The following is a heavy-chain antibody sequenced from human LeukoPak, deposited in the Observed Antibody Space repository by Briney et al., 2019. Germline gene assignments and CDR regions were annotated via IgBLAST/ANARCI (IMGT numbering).Heavy chain of an antibody. V-gene: IGHV3-23*01. CDR3: AKDLLRGGSYYGYFDY. Sequence: QTGGSLRLSCAASGFTFSSYAMSWVRQAPGKGLEWVSAISGSGGSTYYADSVKGRFTISRDNSKNTLYLQMNSLRAEDTAVYYCAKDLLRGGSYYGYFDYWGQGTPVTVSS. CDR1: GFTFSSYA. J-gene: IGHJ4*02. D-gene: IGHD1-26*01. CDR2: ISGSGGST.